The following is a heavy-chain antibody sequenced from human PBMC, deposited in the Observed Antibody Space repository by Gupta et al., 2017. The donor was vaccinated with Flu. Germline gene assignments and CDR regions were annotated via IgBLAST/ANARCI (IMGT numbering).Heavy chain of an antibody. CDR3: ASYCSGGSCKSRNTNIDY. D-gene: IGHD2-15*01. CDR2: IIPIFGTA. J-gene: IGHJ4*02. V-gene: IGHV1-69*01. Sequence: ISWVRQAPGQGLEWMGGIIPIFGTANYAQKFQGRVTITADESTSTAYMELSSLRSEDTAVYYCASYCSGGSCKSRNTNIDYWGQGTLVTVSS.